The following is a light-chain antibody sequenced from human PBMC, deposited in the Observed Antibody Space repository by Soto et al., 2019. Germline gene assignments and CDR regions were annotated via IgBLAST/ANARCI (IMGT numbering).Light chain of an antibody. CDR1: SRDVGDYNY. Sequence: QSALTQPRSVSGSPGQSVTISCTGTSRDVGDYNYVSWYQQHPGKAPKLMIYDVTKRPSGVPDRFSGSKSGNTASLTISGLQAEDEADYYCCSYAGSHLYVFGTGTKVTVL. CDR2: DVT. CDR3: CSYAGSHLYV. J-gene: IGLJ1*01. V-gene: IGLV2-11*01.